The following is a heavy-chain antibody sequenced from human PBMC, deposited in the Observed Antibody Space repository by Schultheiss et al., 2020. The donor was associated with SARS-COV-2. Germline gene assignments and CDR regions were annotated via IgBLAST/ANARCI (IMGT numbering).Heavy chain of an antibody. V-gene: IGHV4-38-2*01. CDR1: GYSISSGYY. CDR2: IYHSGST. CDR3: ARGGVVIGYYFDY. D-gene: IGHD3-3*01. Sequence: SETLSLTCAVSGYSISSGYYWGWIRQPPGKGLEWIGEIYHSGSTNYNPSLKSRVTISVDRSKNQFSLKLSSVTAADTAVYYCARGGVVIGYYFDYWGQGTLVTVSS. J-gene: IGHJ4*02.